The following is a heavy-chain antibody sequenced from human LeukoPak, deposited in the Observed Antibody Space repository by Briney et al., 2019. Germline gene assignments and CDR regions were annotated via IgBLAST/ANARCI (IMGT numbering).Heavy chain of an antibody. CDR3: TTDSRFEWGAAKN. J-gene: IGHJ4*02. CDR2: IKSKTDGGTA. CDR1: GFTVSDAW. D-gene: IGHD1-26*01. Sequence: GGSLRLSCATSGFTVSDAWMSWVRQAPGKGLEWGGRIKSKTDGGTADYAAPVKGRFTISRDDSKNTLYLQMNSLKTEDTAVYYCTTDSRFEWGAAKNWGQGTLVTVSS. V-gene: IGHV3-15*01.